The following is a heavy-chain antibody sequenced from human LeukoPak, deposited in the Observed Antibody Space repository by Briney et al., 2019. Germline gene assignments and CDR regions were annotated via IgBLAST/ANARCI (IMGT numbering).Heavy chain of an antibody. J-gene: IGHJ4*02. D-gene: IGHD5-24*01. CDR1: GFIFSNYW. V-gene: IGHV3-7*01. CDR2: IKKDGSEK. Sequence: GGSLRLSCAASGFIFSNYWMNWVRQTPGKGLEWVANIKKDGSEKYYVDSVRGRFTISRDNAKNSLYLQLNSLRAEDTAVYYCAADGYSSPFDFWGQGTLVTVSS. CDR3: AADGYSSPFDF.